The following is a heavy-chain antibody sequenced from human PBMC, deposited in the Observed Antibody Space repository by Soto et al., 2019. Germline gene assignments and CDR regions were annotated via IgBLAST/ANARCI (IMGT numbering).Heavy chain of an antibody. D-gene: IGHD3-3*01. J-gene: IGHJ6*02. CDR3: ARVENPKRITIFGISPPHWYGMDV. CDR2: IIPIFGTA. V-gene: IGHV1-69*06. CDR1: GGTFSSYA. Sequence: ASVKVSCKASGGTFSSYAISWVRQAPGQGLEWMGGIIPIFGTANYAQKFQGRVTTTADKSTSTAYMELSSLRSEDTAVYYCARVENPKRITIFGISPPHWYGMDVWGQGTTVTVSS.